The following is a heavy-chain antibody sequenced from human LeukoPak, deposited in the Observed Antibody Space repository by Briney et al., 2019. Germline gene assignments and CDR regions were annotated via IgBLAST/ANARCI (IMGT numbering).Heavy chain of an antibody. CDR3: ARGRYYDYVWGSYYHDY. CDR2: MNPNSGNT. V-gene: IGHV1-8*01. Sequence: ASVKVSCKASGYTFTSYDINWVRQATGQGLEWMGWMNPNSGNTGYAQKFQGRVTMTRNTSISTAYMEPSSLRSEDTAVYYCARGRYYDYVWGSYYHDYWGQGTLVTVSS. CDR1: GYTFTSYD. D-gene: IGHD3-16*01. J-gene: IGHJ4*02.